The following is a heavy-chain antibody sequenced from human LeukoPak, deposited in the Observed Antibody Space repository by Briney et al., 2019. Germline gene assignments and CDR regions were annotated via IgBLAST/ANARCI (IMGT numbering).Heavy chain of an antibody. CDR2: ISAYNGNT. J-gene: IGHJ4*02. D-gene: IGHD3-22*01. V-gene: IGHV1-18*01. CDR3: ARLGASYYYDSSGYYS. CDR1: GYTFTSYG. Sequence: ASVKVSCKASGYTFTSYGISWVRQAPGQGLEWMGWISAYNGNTNYAQKFQGRVTITADESTSTAYMELSSLRSEDTAVYYCARLGASYYYDSSGYYSWGQGTLVTVSS.